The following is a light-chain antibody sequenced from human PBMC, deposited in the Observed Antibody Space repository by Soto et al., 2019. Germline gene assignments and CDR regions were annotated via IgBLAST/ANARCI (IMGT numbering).Light chain of an antibody. CDR2: SDN. J-gene: IGLJ3*02. V-gene: IGLV1-44*01. CDR3: SAWDDTLSGAV. CDR1: NSNIGGNT. Sequence: QSVLTQPPSASGAPGLRVTISCSGSNSNIGGNTVNWYQQLPGKAPKLLIHSDNERPSGVSGRFSGSRSGASASLAITGLQSEDEAYYYCSAWDDTLSGAVLGGGTQLTVL.